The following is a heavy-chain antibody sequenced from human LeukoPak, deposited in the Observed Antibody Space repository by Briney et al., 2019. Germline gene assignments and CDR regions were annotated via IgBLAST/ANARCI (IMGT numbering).Heavy chain of an antibody. V-gene: IGHV1-18*01. D-gene: IGHD2-21*02. J-gene: IGHJ4*02. Sequence: ASVKVSCKASGYTFTSYGISWVRQAPGQGLEWMGWISAYNGNTNYAQKLQGRVTMTTDTSTSTAYMELRSLRSDDAAVYYCAKARPEPLAVQATAGFDYWGQGTLVTVSS. CDR1: GYTFTSYG. CDR2: ISAYNGNT. CDR3: AKARPEPLAVQATAGFDY.